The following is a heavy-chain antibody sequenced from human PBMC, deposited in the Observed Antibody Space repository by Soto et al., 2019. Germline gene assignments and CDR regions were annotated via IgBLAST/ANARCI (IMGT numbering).Heavy chain of an antibody. J-gene: IGHJ4*02. CDR3: AREREMSTTKFYFDY. CDR2: IIPMFDRP. Sequence: QVQVVQSGAEVKKPGSSVKVSCKASGGSFSNYAINWVRQAPGQGLEWMGGIIPMFDRPNYAQNFQGRVTITAEESTSSAYMELRRLRSADTVGYYCAREREMSTTKFYFDYWGQGTLVTVAS. V-gene: IGHV1-69*01. CDR1: GGSFSNYA. D-gene: IGHD5-12*01.